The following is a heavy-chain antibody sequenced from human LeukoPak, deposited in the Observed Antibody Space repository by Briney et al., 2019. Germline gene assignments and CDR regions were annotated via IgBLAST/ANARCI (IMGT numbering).Heavy chain of an antibody. CDR1: GFTFSIYS. D-gene: IGHD4-17*01. V-gene: IGHV3-23*01. CDR3: AKITKATTPNY. J-gene: IGHJ4*02. CDR2: ITDSGRKT. Sequence: GGSLRLSCAASGFTFSIYSMSWVRQAPGKGLEWVSGITDSGRKTYYADYVKGRFSISRDNSKNTVYLQMSDLRAEDTAVYYCAKITKATTPNYWGQGTLVTVSS.